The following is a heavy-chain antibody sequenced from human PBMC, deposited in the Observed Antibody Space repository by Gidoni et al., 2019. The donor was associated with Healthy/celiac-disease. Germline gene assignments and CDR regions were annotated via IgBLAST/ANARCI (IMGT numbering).Heavy chain of an antibody. D-gene: IGHD6-19*01. Sequence: VQLVESGGGLVQPAGSLSLSCSASGFTFSSYEMNWVRQAPGKGLEWVSYISSSGSTIYYADSVKGRFTISRDNAKNSLYLQMNSLRAEDTAVYYCARDISLGYSSGWYPDYWGQGTLVTVSS. J-gene: IGHJ4*02. CDR3: ARDISLGYSSGWYPDY. CDR1: GFTFSSYE. CDR2: ISSSGSTI. V-gene: IGHV3-48*03.